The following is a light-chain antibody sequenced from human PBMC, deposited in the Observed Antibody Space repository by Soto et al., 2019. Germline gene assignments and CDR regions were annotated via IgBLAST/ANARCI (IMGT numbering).Light chain of an antibody. CDR1: QSVSSN. Sequence: EIVMTHSPAAVSVSPGERATLSCGATQSVSSNLAWYQQKPGQAPRLLIYGASTMATGIPARFRGSGSGTEFTLTISSLQSEDFAVYYCQQYCISRTFGQGAKADI. V-gene: IGKV3D-15*01. J-gene: IGKJ1*01. CDR3: QQYCISRT. CDR2: GAS.